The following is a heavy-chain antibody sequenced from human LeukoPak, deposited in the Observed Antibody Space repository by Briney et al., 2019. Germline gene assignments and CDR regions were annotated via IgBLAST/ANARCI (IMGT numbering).Heavy chain of an antibody. CDR3: ASLVAAAGFDY. J-gene: IGHJ4*02. Sequence: TGGSLRLSCAASGFTFSSYSMNWVRQAPGKGLEWVSYISSSSTIYYADSVKGRFTISRDNAKNSLYLQMNSLRAEDTAVYFCASLVAAAGFDYWGQGTLVTVSS. CDR2: ISSSSTI. CDR1: GFTFSSYS. V-gene: IGHV3-48*01. D-gene: IGHD6-13*01.